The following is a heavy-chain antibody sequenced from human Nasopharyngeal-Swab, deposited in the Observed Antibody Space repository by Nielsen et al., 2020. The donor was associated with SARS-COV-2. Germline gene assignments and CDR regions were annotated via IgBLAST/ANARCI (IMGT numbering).Heavy chain of an antibody. J-gene: IGHJ4*02. D-gene: IGHD6-13*01. CDR1: GYTFTSYD. CDR3: ARGSSWYEELDY. Sequence: ASVKVPCKASGYTFTSYDINWVRQATGQGLEWMGWMNPNSGNTGYAQKFQGRATMTRNTSISTAYMELSSLRSEDTAVYYCARGSSWYEELDYWGQGTLVTVSS. CDR2: MNPNSGNT. V-gene: IGHV1-8*01.